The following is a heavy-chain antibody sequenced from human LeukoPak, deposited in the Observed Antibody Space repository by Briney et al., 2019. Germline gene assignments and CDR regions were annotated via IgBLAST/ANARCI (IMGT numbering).Heavy chain of an antibody. CDR1: GYTFTGYY. D-gene: IGHD6-13*01. J-gene: IGHJ4*02. Sequence: GASVKLSCKASGYTFTGYYIHWVRQATGQRLEWMGWINPNSGGTNYAQKFPGRVTMTRDTSISTAYMELRRLRSDDASVYYCARDLGAGMVDYWGQGTLVTVSS. CDR3: ARDLGAGMVDY. V-gene: IGHV1-2*02. CDR2: INPNSGGT.